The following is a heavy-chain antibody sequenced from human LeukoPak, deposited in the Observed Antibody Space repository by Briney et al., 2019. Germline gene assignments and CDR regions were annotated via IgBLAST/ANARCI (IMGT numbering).Heavy chain of an antibody. CDR3: ARLPYYYYMDV. Sequence: SETLSLTCAVSGYSISSGYYWGCIRQPPGKGLEWIGSIYHSGSTYYNPSLKSRVTISVDTSKNQFSLKLSSVTAADTAVSYCARLPYYYYMDVWGKGTTVTVSS. J-gene: IGHJ6*03. V-gene: IGHV4-38-2*01. CDR2: IYHSGST. CDR1: GYSISSGYY.